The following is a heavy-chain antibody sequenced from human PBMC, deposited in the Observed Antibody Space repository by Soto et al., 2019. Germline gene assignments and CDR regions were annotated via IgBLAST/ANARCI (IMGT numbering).Heavy chain of an antibody. Sequence: ESGGGVVQPGRSLRLSCAASGFTFSDFNMHWVRQAPGKGLEWVAVLSYDGSNKYADSVKGRFTISRDNSKNTLYLQVNSLRTEDTAVYYCARTTVVTGTPEFDYWGQGTLVTVSS. CDR1: GFTFSDFN. CDR3: ARTTVVTGTPEFDY. D-gene: IGHD4-4*01. CDR2: LSYDGSNK. J-gene: IGHJ4*02. V-gene: IGHV3-30-3*01.